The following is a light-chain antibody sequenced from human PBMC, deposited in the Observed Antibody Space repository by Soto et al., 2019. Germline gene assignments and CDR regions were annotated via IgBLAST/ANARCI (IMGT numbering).Light chain of an antibody. CDR2: KAS. Sequence: DIQMTQSASSLSGSVGDRVTIXCRASQTRSSGLAWYQQKAGEARKLLIYKASTLKTGVPSRFSGSGSGTEFTLTISSLQPDDFATYYCQHYNSYSEAFGQGTKVDIK. J-gene: IGKJ1*01. V-gene: IGKV1-5*03. CDR3: QHYNSYSEA. CDR1: QTRSSG.